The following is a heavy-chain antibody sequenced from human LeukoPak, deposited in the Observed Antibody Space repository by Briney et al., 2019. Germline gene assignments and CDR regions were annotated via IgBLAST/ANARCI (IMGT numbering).Heavy chain of an antibody. Sequence: PSETLSLTCTVSGGSISTYYWTWIRQPPGKGLEWIGHIYYTGSIDYNPSLKSRVTISVDTSKNQFSLNLSSVTPADTAVYYCARNRWEGYDILTGNYYHYGMDVWGQGTTVTVSS. CDR1: GGSISTYY. CDR3: ARNRWEGYDILTGNYYHYGMDV. J-gene: IGHJ6*02. V-gene: IGHV4-59*01. D-gene: IGHD3-9*01. CDR2: IYYTGSI.